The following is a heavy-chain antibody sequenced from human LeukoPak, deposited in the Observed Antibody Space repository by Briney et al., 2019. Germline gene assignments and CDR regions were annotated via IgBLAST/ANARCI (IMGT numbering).Heavy chain of an antibody. D-gene: IGHD2-15*01. J-gene: IGHJ3*02. Sequence: GGSLRLSCTASGFTFGDYAMTWVRQAPGKGLEWIGFIRSKTYGGTTEYAASVKGRFTISRDDSKNIAHLQMNSLKTEDTAMYYCPRAHCSGGTCYGNDAFDIWGQGTMVTVSS. CDR3: PRAHCSGGTCYGNDAFDI. CDR1: GFTFGDYA. V-gene: IGHV3-49*04. CDR2: IRSKTYGGTT.